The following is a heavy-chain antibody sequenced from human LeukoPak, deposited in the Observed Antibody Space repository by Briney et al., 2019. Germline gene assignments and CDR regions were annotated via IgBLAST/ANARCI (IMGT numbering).Heavy chain of an antibody. V-gene: IGHV4-4*07. Sequence: KTSETLSLTCTVSGGSISSYYWSWIGQPVGKGLEWIGRIYTSGSTNYNPSLKSRVTTSVDTSKNQFSLKLSSVTAADTAVYYCARGWGYSIPFDYWGQGTLVTVSS. CDR3: ARGWGYSIPFDY. J-gene: IGHJ4*02. CDR2: IYTSGST. D-gene: IGHD2-15*01. CDR1: GGSISSYY.